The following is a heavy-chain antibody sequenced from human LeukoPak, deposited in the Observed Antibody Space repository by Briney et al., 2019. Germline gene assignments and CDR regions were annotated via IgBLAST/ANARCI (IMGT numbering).Heavy chain of an antibody. CDR2: ISAYNGNT. D-gene: IGHD3-22*01. V-gene: IGHV1-18*01. CDR3: ARTLSADYYDSSGLDY. CDR1: GYTFTSYG. Sequence: EASVKVSCKASGYTFTSYGISWVRQAPGQGLEWMGWISAYNGNTNYAQKLQGRVTMTRDMSTSTVYMELSSLRSEDTAVYYCARTLSADYYDSSGLDYWGQGTLVTVSS. J-gene: IGHJ4*02.